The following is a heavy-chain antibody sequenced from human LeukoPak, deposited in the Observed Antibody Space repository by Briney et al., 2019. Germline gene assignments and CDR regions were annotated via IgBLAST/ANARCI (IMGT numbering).Heavy chain of an antibody. CDR1: GYTFTSYG. CDR3: ARGTPIAVAGKMDY. V-gene: IGHV1-18*01. J-gene: IGHJ4*02. D-gene: IGHD6-19*01. CDR2: LSPYSGNT. Sequence: ASVKVSCKTSGYTFTSYGLTWVRQAPGQGLEWVGWLSPYSGNTNYAQKVQGRVIMTRDTSISTAYMELSRLRSDDTAVYYCARGTPIAVAGKMDYWGQGTLVTVSS.